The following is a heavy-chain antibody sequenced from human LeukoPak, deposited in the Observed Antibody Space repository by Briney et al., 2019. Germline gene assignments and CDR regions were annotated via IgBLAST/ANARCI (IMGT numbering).Heavy chain of an antibody. D-gene: IGHD4-17*01. CDR2: IYYSGNT. J-gene: IGHJ4*02. CDR3: ARDYGDYQFDY. CDR1: GGSISSSSYY. V-gene: IGHV4-39*02. Sequence: SETLSLTCTVSGGSISSSSYYWGWIRQPPGKGLEWIGNIYYSGNTYYNPSLNSRVTISADTSKNHFSLNLKSVTAADTAVYYCARDYGDYQFDYWGQGILVTVSS.